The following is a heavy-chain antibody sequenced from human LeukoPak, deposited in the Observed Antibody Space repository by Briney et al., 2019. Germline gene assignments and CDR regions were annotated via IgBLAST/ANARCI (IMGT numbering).Heavy chain of an antibody. Sequence: PSETLSLTCAVYGGSFSGYYWSWIRQPPGKGLEWIGEINHSGSTNYNPSLKGRVTISVDTSKNQFSLKLSSVTAADTAVNYCARVGGNFKGYYFDYWGQGTLVTVSS. J-gene: IGHJ4*02. D-gene: IGHD4-23*01. CDR1: GGSFSGYY. CDR2: INHSGST. V-gene: IGHV4-34*01. CDR3: ARVGGNFKGYYFDY.